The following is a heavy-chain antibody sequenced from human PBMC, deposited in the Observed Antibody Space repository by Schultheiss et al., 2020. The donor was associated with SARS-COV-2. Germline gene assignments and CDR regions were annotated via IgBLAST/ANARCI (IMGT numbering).Heavy chain of an antibody. V-gene: IGHV1-69*10. D-gene: IGHD5-24*01. CDR1: GGTFSSYA. Sequence: SVKVSCKASGGTFSSYAISWVRQAPGQGLEWMGGIIPILGIANYAQKFQGRVTMTRDTSISTAYMELSRLRSDDTAMYYCAREWRHGYRTFDYWGQGTLVTVSS. J-gene: IGHJ4*02. CDR3: AREWRHGYRTFDY. CDR2: IIPILGIA.